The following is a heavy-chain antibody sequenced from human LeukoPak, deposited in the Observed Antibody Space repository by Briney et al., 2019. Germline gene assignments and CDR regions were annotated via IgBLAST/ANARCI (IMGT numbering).Heavy chain of an antibody. CDR2: ISAYNGYT. CDR3: ARDHMLRSAAGTLDY. J-gene: IGHJ4*02. V-gene: IGHV1-18*01. CDR1: GYTFTRYG. D-gene: IGHD6-13*01. Sequence: ASVKVSCKASGYTFTRYGITWVRQAPGQGLEWMAWISAYNGYTNYAEKFQGRVTMTTDTPTSTAYMELRGLRSDDTAVYYCARDHMLRSAAGTLDYWGQGTLVTVSS.